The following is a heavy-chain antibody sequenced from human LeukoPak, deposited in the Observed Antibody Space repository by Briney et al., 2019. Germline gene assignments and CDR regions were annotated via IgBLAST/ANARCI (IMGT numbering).Heavy chain of an antibody. CDR2: INHSGST. CDR3: ARGYCSSNSCPDFDY. CDR1: GGSFSGYY. Sequence: SETLSLTCAVYGGSFSGYYWSWIRQPPGKGLEWIGEINHSGSTNYNPSLKSRVTISIDTSKNQFSLKLSSVTAADTAVYYCARGYCSSNSCPDFDYWGQGTLVTVSS. D-gene: IGHD2-2*01. J-gene: IGHJ4*02. V-gene: IGHV4-34*01.